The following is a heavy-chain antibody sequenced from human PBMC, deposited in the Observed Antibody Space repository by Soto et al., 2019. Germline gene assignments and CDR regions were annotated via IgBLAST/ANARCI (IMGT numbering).Heavy chain of an antibody. D-gene: IGHD3-10*01. CDR3: TRAAFGDGMDL. Sequence: EVQLVESGGGLVQPGGSLRLSCAAFGFTYNSYDMHWVRRVPGKGLEWVSSMGGAGAREYAGSVKGRFIISRDSAKNSLYLQMDNLRAGDTAVYYCTRAAFGDGMDLWGQGTPVTVS. V-gene: IGHV3-13*01. CDR1: GFTYNSYD. J-gene: IGHJ6*02. CDR2: MGGAGAR.